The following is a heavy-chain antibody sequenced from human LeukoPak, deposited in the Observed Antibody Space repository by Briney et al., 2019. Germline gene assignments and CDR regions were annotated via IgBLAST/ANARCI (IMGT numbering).Heavy chain of an antibody. CDR2: TYYRSKWYN. Sequence: SQTLSLTFAISGDSVSSNSAAWNWIRQSPSRGLEWLGRTYYRSKWYNDYAVSVKSRITINPNTSKNQFSLQLNSVTPEDTAVYYCARDVDFWSGYSYYFDYWGQGTLVTVSS. CDR1: GDSVSSNSAA. D-gene: IGHD3-3*01. V-gene: IGHV6-1*01. J-gene: IGHJ4*02. CDR3: ARDVDFWSGYSYYFDY.